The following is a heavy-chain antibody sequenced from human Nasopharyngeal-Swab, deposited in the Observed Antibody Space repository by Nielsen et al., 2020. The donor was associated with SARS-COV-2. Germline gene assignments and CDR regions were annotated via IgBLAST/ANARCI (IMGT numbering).Heavy chain of an antibody. CDR1: GYSFTSYW. Sequence: GESLKISCQGSGYSFTSYWIAWVRQMPGKGLEWMGIIYPGDSDTSYSPSFQGQVTISADKSINTAYLQWSSLKASDTAMYYCAWKSSGWYGSYDYWGQGTLVTVSS. CDR3: AWKSSGWYGSYDY. D-gene: IGHD6-19*01. J-gene: IGHJ4*02. CDR2: IYPGDSDT. V-gene: IGHV5-51*01.